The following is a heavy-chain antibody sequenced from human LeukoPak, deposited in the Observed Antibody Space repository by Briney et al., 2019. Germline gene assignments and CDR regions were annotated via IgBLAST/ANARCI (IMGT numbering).Heavy chain of an antibody. V-gene: IGHV6-1*01. D-gene: IGHD2/OR15-2a*01. CDR2: TYYRARWYN. Sequence: PSQTLSLTCAISGDSVSSTNGVAWNWLRQSPSRGLEWLGRTYYRARWYNDYAESVKSRITVNPDTSKNQPSLQLNSVTPEDTAVYYCARGKNNAFDYWGQGTLVTVSS. CDR3: ARGKNNAFDY. CDR1: GDSVSSTNGVA. J-gene: IGHJ4*02.